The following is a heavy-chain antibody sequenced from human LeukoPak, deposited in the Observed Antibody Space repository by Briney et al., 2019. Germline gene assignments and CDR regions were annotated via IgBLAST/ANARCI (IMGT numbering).Heavy chain of an antibody. CDR3: ARGDNNGWYSDY. V-gene: IGHV1-69*05. CDR1: GGTFSSYA. D-gene: IGHD6-19*01. Sequence: SVKVSCKASGGTFSSYAISWVRQVPGQGLEWMGGIIPIFGTANYAQKLQGRFTITTDESTNTAYMELSSLRFEDTAVYYCARGDNNGWYSDYWGQGTLVTVSS. CDR2: IIPIFGTA. J-gene: IGHJ4*02.